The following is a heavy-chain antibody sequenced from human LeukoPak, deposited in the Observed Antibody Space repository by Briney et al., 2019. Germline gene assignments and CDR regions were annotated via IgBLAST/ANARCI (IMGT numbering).Heavy chain of an antibody. V-gene: IGHV3-21*01. Sequence: GGSLRLSCAASGFTFSSYSMNWVRQAPGKGLEWVSSISSSSYIYYADSVMGRFTISRDNAKNSLYLQMNSLRAEGTAVYYCARAYAGYSSGCSLYWGQGTLVTVSS. CDR3: ARAYAGYSSGCSLY. CDR1: GFTFSSYS. D-gene: IGHD6-19*01. J-gene: IGHJ4*02. CDR2: ISSSSYI.